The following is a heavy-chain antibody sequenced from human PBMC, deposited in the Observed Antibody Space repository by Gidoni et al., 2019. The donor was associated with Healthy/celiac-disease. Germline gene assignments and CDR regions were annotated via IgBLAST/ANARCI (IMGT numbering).Heavy chain of an antibody. D-gene: IGHD3-22*01. CDR3: ARRRYYYDSSGARLHDAFDI. Sequence: EVQLVQSGAEVKKPGESLKISCKGSGYSFTSYWIGWVRQMPGKGLEWMGIIYPGDSDTRYSPSFQGQVTISADKSISTAYLQWSSLKASDTAMYYCARRRYYYDSSGARLHDAFDIWGQGTMVTVSS. V-gene: IGHV5-51*01. CDR1: GYSFTSYW. J-gene: IGHJ3*02. CDR2: IYPGDSDT.